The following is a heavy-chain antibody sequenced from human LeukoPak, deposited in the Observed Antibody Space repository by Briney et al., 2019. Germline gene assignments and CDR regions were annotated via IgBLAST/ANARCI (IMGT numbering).Heavy chain of an antibody. D-gene: IGHD3-22*01. J-gene: IGHJ4*02. Sequence: SQTLSLTCSVPGGSIRSGGYYWSWIRQNPGRGLEWIGYIYYSGSTDYNPSLKSRVTLSVDTSKNQFSLNLSSVTAADTAVYYCARRDSREFFDYWGQGTLVTVSS. CDR1: GGSIRSGGYY. V-gene: IGHV4-31*03. CDR2: IYYSGST. CDR3: ARRDSREFFDY.